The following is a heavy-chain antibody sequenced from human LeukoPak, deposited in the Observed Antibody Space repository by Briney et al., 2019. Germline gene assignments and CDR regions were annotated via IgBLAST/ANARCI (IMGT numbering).Heavy chain of an antibody. Sequence: RPSETLSLTCAVYGGSFSGYYWSWIRQPPGKGLEWIGEINHSGSTNYNPSLKSRVTISVDTSKNQFSLKLSSVTAADTAVYYCARGPITMVRGVIIPNLNWFDPWGQGTLVTVSS. V-gene: IGHV4-34*01. J-gene: IGHJ5*02. CDR3: ARGPITMVRGVIIPNLNWFDP. D-gene: IGHD3-10*01. CDR1: GGSFSGYY. CDR2: INHSGST.